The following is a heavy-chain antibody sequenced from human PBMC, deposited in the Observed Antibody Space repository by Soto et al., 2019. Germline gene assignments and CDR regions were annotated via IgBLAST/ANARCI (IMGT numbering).Heavy chain of an antibody. CDR1: GFTFSSYA. J-gene: IGHJ4*02. CDR3: ARGGRLRHFDY. V-gene: IGHV3-30*04. CDR2: ISYDGSDK. Sequence: QVLVVESGGGVVQPGRALRLSCAASGFTFSSYAMHWVRQAPGKGLEWVAIISYDGSDKYYADSVKGRFTISRDNSKHPLYLQMNSLRTEDTAVYYCARGGRLRHFDYWGQGTLVTVSS. D-gene: IGHD5-12*01.